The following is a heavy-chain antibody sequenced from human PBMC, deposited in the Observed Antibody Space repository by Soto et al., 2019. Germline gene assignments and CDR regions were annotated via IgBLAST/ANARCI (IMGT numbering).Heavy chain of an antibody. CDR1: GFTFSNAW. Sequence: EVQLVESGGGVVKPGGSLRLSCAASGFTFSNAWMNWVRQAPGKGLEWVGRIKSKTDGETKDYAAHVKGRITSSRDDSKMSLYLQMISLKTEDTAVYYCATDPVLYCTNGVCHDYWGQGTLVTVSS. V-gene: IGHV3-15*07. CDR2: IKSKTDGETK. D-gene: IGHD2-8*01. CDR3: ATDPVLYCTNGVCHDY. J-gene: IGHJ4*02.